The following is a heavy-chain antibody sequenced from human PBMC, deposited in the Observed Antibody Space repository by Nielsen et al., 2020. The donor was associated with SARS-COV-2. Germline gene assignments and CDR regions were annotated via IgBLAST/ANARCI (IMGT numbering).Heavy chain of an antibody. Sequence: SETLSLTCTVSGGSISSSSYYWGWIRQPPGKGLEWIGSIYYSGSTYYNPSLKSRVTISVDTSKNQFSLKLSSVTAADTAVYYCARRLEYCSGGSCPDLINYYNGMDVWGQGTTVTVSS. J-gene: IGHJ6*02. D-gene: IGHD2-15*01. CDR2: IYYSGST. CDR1: GGSISSSSYY. CDR3: ARRLEYCSGGSCPDLINYYNGMDV. V-gene: IGHV4-39*01.